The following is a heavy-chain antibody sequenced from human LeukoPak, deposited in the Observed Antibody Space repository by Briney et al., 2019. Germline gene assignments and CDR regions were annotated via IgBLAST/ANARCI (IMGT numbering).Heavy chain of an antibody. CDR1: GFTFSSYA. CDR3: ARGFCSSASCPDYNYYMDV. Sequence: GGSLRLSCAASGFTFSSYAMHWVRQAPGKGLEYVSAISSNGGSTYYANSVKGRFTISRDNSKNTLYLQMDSLRAEDTAIYYCARGFCSSASCPDYNYYMDVWGEGTTVTVSS. V-gene: IGHV3-64*01. D-gene: IGHD2-2*01. J-gene: IGHJ6*03. CDR2: ISSNGGST.